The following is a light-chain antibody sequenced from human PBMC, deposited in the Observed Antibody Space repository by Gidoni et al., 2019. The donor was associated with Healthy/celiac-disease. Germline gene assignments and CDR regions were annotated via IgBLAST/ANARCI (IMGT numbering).Light chain of an antibody. Sequence: EIVLTQSPGTLSLSPGERATLSCRASQSVSSSYLAWYQQKPGQAPRLLIYGASRRATGIPYRFSGSGSGTDFTLTISRLEPEDFAVYYCQQYGSSPPYTFGQGTKLEIK. CDR2: GAS. J-gene: IGKJ2*01. CDR3: QQYGSSPPYT. CDR1: QSVSSSY. V-gene: IGKV3-20*01.